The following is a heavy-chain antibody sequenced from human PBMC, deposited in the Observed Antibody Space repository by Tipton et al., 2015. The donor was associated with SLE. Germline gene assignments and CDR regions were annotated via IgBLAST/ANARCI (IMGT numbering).Heavy chain of an antibody. V-gene: IGHV1-8*02. J-gene: IGHJ4*02. Sequence: QSGAEVKEPGASVKVSCKSSGGTFSNFDINWVRQAAGQGLEWLAWMNPKNGQTGYAQKFEGRVTVTRDTSITTAYMELSRLRSDDTAIYYCATGHYGSAWNFDFWGQGTLVTVSS. CDR1: GGTFSNFD. D-gene: IGHD6-19*01. CDR2: MNPKNGQT. CDR3: ATGHYGSAWNFDF.